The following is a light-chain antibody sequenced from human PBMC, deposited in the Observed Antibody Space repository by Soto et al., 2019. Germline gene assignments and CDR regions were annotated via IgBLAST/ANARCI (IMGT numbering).Light chain of an antibody. Sequence: DIQLTQSPSFLSASVGDRVTITCRASQGIDSELAWYQLSPGKPPKNLIYLASTLQSGVPSRFSGRGSGTEFTLTINSLQPEDFATYYCQQLKSYPITFGQGTRLEI. V-gene: IGKV1-9*01. CDR3: QQLKSYPIT. CDR1: QGIDSE. CDR2: LAS. J-gene: IGKJ5*01.